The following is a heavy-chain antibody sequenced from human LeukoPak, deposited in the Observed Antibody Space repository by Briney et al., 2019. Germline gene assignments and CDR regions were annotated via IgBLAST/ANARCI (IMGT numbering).Heavy chain of an antibody. CDR3: ATLGDILTGYSPEESFCI. J-gene: IGHJ3*02. V-gene: IGHV1-24*01. Sequence: RASVKVSCKVSGYTLTELSMHWVRQAPGKGLEWMGGFDPEDGETIYAQKFQGRVTMTEDTSTDTAYMELSSLRSEDTAVYYCATLGDILTGYSPEESFCIWGQGTMVTVSS. CDR2: FDPEDGET. CDR1: GYTLTELS. D-gene: IGHD3-9*01.